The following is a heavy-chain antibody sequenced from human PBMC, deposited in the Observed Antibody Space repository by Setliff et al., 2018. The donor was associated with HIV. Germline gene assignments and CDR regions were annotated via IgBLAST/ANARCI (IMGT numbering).Heavy chain of an antibody. CDR3: ARGRGEMGTKIGSYFDY. CDR2: INHSGTT. J-gene: IGHJ4*02. D-gene: IGHD1-1*01. Sequence: SETLSLTCAVYGESLSGYYWSWLRQPPGKGLEWLGEINHSGTTNYNASLNRRVTISVDTSKNQFSLKLGSVTAADTAMYYCARGRGEMGTKIGSYFDYWGQGTLVTVSS. CDR1: GESLSGYY. V-gene: IGHV4-34*01.